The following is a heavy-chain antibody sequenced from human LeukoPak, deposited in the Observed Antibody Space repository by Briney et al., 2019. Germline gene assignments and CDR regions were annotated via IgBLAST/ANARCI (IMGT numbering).Heavy chain of an antibody. V-gene: IGHV1-8*03. J-gene: IGHJ4*02. CDR3: ASLLTYSTGWFLY. CDR1: GYTFTSYD. Sequence: ASVKVSCKASGYTFTSYDINWVRQATGQGLEWMGWMNPNSGDTGYAQKFQARVTITRNTSITTAYMELSSLRSEDTAMYYCASLLTYSTGWFLYWGQGTLVTVSS. D-gene: IGHD6-19*01. CDR2: MNPNSGDT.